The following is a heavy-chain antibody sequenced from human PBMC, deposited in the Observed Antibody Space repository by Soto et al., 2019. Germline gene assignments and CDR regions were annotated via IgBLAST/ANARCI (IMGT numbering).Heavy chain of an antibody. CDR3: AREARYKGPLDY. J-gene: IGHJ4*02. CDR1: GGSISSSSYY. Sequence: PSETLSLTCTVSGGSISSSSYYWGWIRQPPGKGLEWIGSIYYSGSTNYNPSLKSRLTISLDTSKNQFSLRLSSVTAADTAVYYCAREARYKGPLDYWGQGTLVTVSS. V-gene: IGHV4-39*07. CDR2: IYYSGST. D-gene: IGHD1-1*01.